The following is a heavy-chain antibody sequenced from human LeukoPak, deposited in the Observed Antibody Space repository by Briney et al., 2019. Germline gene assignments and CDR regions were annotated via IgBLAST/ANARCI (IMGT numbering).Heavy chain of an antibody. Sequence: PSETLSLTCAVYGGSFSGYYWGWIRQPPGKGLEWIGSIYHSGSTYYNPSLKSRVTISVDTSKNQFSLKLSSVTAADTAVYYCATPYYYGSGFDPWGQGTLVTVSS. V-gene: IGHV4-38-2*01. CDR2: IYHSGST. CDR3: ATPYYYGSGFDP. D-gene: IGHD3-10*01. CDR1: GGSFSGYY. J-gene: IGHJ5*02.